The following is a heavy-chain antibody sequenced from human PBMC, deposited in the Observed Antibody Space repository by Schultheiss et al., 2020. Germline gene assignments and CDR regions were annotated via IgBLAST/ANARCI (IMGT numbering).Heavy chain of an antibody. V-gene: IGHV1-2*04. CDR3: AGRTAMARHFDY. D-gene: IGHD5-18*01. CDR2: IIPNSGGT. CDR1: GYTFTSYG. Sequence: ASVKVSCKASGYTFTSYGISWVRQAPGQGLEWMGGIIPNSGGTNYAQKFQGWVTMTRDTSISTAYMELSSLRSEDTAVYYCAGRTAMARHFDYWGQGTLVTVSS. J-gene: IGHJ4*02.